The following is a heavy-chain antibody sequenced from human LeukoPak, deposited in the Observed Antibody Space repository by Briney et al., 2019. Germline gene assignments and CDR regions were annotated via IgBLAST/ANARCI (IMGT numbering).Heavy chain of an antibody. D-gene: IGHD2-15*01. CDR1: GCSISSFY. CDR2: IYNSEST. Sequence: SETLSLTCTVSGCSISSFYWSWIRQPPGKGLEWIGYIYNSESTNYNPSLKSGVTISVDTSKNQFSLMLTSVTASDTAMYYCARHCSGGTCPLSFDAFDIWGQGTMVTVSS. J-gene: IGHJ3*02. CDR3: ARHCSGGTCPLSFDAFDI. V-gene: IGHV4-59*08.